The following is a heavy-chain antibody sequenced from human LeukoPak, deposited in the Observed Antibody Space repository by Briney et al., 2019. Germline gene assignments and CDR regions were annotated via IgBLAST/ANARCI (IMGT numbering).Heavy chain of an antibody. D-gene: IGHD7-27*01. CDR3: ARGVGRTGDRTKTLFDY. V-gene: IGHV3-7*05. CDR1: GFTFSNYW. Sequence: GGSLRLSCAASGFTFSNYWMIWVRQAPGKGLEWVGNIKQDGSGKRYADSVRGRFTISRDNAQTSLYLQMNSLRAEDTAVYYCARGVGRTGDRTKTLFDYWGQGTLVPVSS. CDR2: IKQDGSGK. J-gene: IGHJ4*02.